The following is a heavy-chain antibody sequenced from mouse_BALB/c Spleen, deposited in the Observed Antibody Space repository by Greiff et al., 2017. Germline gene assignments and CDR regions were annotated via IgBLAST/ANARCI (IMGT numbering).Heavy chain of an antibody. J-gene: IGHJ4*01. CDR1: GFSLSTSGMG. V-gene: IGHV8-12*01. D-gene: IGHD2-3*01. CDR2: IYWDDDK. CDR3: ARRADGPYAMDY. Sequence: QVTLKVSGPGILQPSQTLSLTCSFSGFSLSTSGMGVSWIRQPSGKGLEWLAHIYWDDDKRYNPSLKSRLTISKDTSSNQVFLKITSVDTADTATYYCARRADGPYAMDYWGQGTSVTVSS.